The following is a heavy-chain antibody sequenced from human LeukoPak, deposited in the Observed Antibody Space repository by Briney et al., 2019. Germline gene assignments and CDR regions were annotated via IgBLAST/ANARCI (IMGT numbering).Heavy chain of an antibody. CDR3: AREGNSGYDDAFDI. Sequence: GASVKVSCKASGYTFTSYAMHWVRQAPGQRLEWMGWINAGNGNTKYSQKFQGRVTITRDTSASTAYMELSSLRSEDTAVYYCAREGNSGYDDAFDIWGRGTMVTVSS. J-gene: IGHJ3*02. CDR1: GYTFTSYA. CDR2: INAGNGNT. V-gene: IGHV1-3*01. D-gene: IGHD5-12*01.